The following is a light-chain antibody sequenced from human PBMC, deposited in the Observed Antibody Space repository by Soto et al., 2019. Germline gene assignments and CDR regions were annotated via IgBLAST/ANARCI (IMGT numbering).Light chain of an antibody. Sequence: DIQITQSPSPLSASVGDRVTINCQASKSISSWLAWYQQKPGKAPKLLIXDASSLESGVPSRLRGSGSGTDFTLTIRRLETEDFATYYCQQYDTYPWTFGQGTKVDIK. V-gene: IGKV1-5*01. J-gene: IGKJ1*01. CDR1: KSISSW. CDR2: DAS. CDR3: QQYDTYPWT.